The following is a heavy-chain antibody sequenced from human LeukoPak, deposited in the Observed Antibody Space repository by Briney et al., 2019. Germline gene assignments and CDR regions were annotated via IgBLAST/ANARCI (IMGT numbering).Heavy chain of an antibody. CDR1: GGSFSGYY. CDR2: IYTSGST. V-gene: IGHV4-4*07. Sequence: PSETLSLTCAVYGGSFSGYYWSWIRQPAGKGLEWIGRIYTSGSTNYNPSLKSRVTMSVDTSKNQFSLKLSSVTAADTAVYYCAREGLYDSSGYIDYWGQGTLVTVSS. J-gene: IGHJ4*02. CDR3: AREGLYDSSGYIDY. D-gene: IGHD3-22*01.